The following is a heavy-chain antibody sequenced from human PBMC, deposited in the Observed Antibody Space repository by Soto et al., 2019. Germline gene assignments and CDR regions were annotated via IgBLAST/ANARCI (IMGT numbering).Heavy chain of an antibody. V-gene: IGHV3-9*01. CDR2: ISWNSGSI. CDR1: GFTFDDYA. D-gene: IGHD3-16*02. J-gene: IGHJ3*02. CDR3: AKDYHLGELSPRGAFDI. Sequence: GGSLRLSCAASGFTFDDYAMHWVRQAPGKGLEWVSGISWNSGSIGYADSVKGRFTISRDNAKNSLYLQMNSLRAEDTALYYCAKDYHLGELSPRGAFDIWGQGTMVTVSS.